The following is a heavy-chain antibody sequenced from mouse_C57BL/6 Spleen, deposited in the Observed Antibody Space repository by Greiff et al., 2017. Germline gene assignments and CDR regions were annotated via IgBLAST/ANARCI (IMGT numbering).Heavy chain of an antibody. CDR3: ASPDYGSSYSFDY. D-gene: IGHD1-1*01. J-gene: IGHJ2*01. Sequence: VQLQQPGTELVKPGASVKLSCKASGYTFTSYWMHWVKQRPGQGLEWIGNINPSNGGTNYNEKFKSKATLTVDKSSSTAYMQLSSLTSEDSAVYYCASPDYGSSYSFDYWGQGTTLTVSS. CDR1: GYTFTSYW. V-gene: IGHV1-53*01. CDR2: INPSNGGT.